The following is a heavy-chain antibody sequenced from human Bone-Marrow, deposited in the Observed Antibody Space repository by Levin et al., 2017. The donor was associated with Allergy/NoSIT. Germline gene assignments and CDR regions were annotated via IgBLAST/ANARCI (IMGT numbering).Heavy chain of an antibody. D-gene: IGHD7-27*01. Sequence: SETLSLTCAVYGGSFSGYYWSWIRQPPGKGLEWIGEINHSGSTNYYPSLKSRVTISVDTSTNQFSLKLSSVTAADTAVYYCARGPINWGGGYYFDYWGQGTLVTVSS. CDR2: INHSGST. V-gene: IGHV4-34*01. CDR3: ARGPINWGGGYYFDY. J-gene: IGHJ4*02. CDR1: GGSFSGYY.